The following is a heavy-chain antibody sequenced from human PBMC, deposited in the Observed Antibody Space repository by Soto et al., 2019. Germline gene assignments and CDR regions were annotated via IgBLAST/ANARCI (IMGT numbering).Heavy chain of an antibody. D-gene: IGHD1-26*01. CDR1: GGSFSGYY. V-gene: IGHV4-34*01. J-gene: IGHJ6*02. CDR2: INHSGST. Sequence: PSETLSLXCAVYGGSFSGYYWSWIRQPPGKGLEWIGEINHSGSTNYNPSLKSRVTISVDTSKNQFSLKLSSVTAADTAVYYCARSGLGYYYYGMDVWGQGTTVTVSS. CDR3: ARSGLGYYYYGMDV.